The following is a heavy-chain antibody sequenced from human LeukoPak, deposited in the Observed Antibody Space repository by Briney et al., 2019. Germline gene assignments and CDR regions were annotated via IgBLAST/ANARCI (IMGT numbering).Heavy chain of an antibody. J-gene: IGHJ4*02. CDR2: ISSSSSYI. CDR1: GFTFSSYS. D-gene: IGHD5-18*01. CDR3: ARSGYSYGYVDY. Sequence: GGSLRLSCAASGFTFSSYSMNWVRRAPGKGLEWVSSISSSSSYIYYADSVKGRFTISRDNAKDSPYLQMNSLRAEDTAVYYCARSGYSYGYVDYRGQGTLVTVSS. V-gene: IGHV3-21*01.